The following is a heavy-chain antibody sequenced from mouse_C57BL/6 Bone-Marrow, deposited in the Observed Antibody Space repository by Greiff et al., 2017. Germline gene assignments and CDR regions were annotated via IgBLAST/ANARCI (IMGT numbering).Heavy chain of an antibody. CDR3: ASMVVEGDYAMDY. D-gene: IGHD1-1*02. J-gene: IGHJ4*01. CDR2: IDPEDGET. Sequence: EVMLVESGAELVKPGASVKLSCTASGFNIKDYYMHWVKQRTEQGLEWIGRIDPEDGETKYAPKFQGKATITADTSSNTAYLQLSSLTSEDTAVYYCASMVVEGDYAMDYWGQGTSVTVSS. CDR1: GFNIKDYY. V-gene: IGHV14-2*01.